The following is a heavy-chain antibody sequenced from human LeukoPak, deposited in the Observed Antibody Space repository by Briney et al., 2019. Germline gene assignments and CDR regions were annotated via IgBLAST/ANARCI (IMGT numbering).Heavy chain of an antibody. CDR3: ARSRLSNYGDLFDS. D-gene: IGHD4-17*01. J-gene: IGHJ4*02. CDR2: IYSGGST. CDR1: GFTVSSNY. Sequence: GGSLRLSCAASGFTVSSNYMTWVRQAPGKGLEWVSVIYSGGSTYYADSVKGRFTISRDNSKNTLYLQMNSLRAEDTAVYFCARSRLSNYGDLFDSWGQGTLVTVSS. V-gene: IGHV3-53*01.